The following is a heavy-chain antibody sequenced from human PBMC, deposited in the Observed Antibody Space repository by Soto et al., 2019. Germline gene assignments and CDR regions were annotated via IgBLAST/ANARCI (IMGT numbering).Heavy chain of an antibody. D-gene: IGHD1-26*01. V-gene: IGHV3-30-3*01. CDR1: GFTFSTYA. CDR2: ISYDGGNK. Sequence: EGSLRLSCAASGFTFSTYAVHWVRQAPGKGLEWVALISYDGGNKYYADSVKGRFTISRDNSKNTLYLQMNSLRTEDTAVYYCARDLGGSYGGDAFDIWGQGTMDPVSS. J-gene: IGHJ3*02. CDR3: ARDLGGSYGGDAFDI.